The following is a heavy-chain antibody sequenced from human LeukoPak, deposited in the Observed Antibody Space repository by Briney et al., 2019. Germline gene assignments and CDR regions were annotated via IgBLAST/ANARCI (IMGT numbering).Heavy chain of an antibody. D-gene: IGHD3-22*01. V-gene: IGHV1-3*01. CDR2: INGGNGNT. CDR3: ARVPLHDDSGHYYPH. Sequence: ASVNVSCTTSGYTFTSYGMHWVRQAPGQSLEWMGWINGGNGNTKYSEKFQGRGTIIRDTSASTAYMELSSLRSEDTAVYYCARVPLHDDSGHYYPHWGQGTLVTVSS. J-gene: IGHJ1*01. CDR1: GYTFTSYG.